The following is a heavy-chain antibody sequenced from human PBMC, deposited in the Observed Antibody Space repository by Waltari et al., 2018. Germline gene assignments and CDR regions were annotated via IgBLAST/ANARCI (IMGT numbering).Heavy chain of an antibody. CDR2: IIPILGIT. D-gene: IGHD1-7*01. V-gene: IGHV1-69*10. CDR3: ARASPTGNWNYRVHSHLDY. CDR1: GGTFSSYA. J-gene: IGHJ4*02. Sequence: QVQLVQSGAEVKKPGSSVKVSCKASGGTFSSYAISWVRQAPGQGLEWMGGIIPILGITNYAQKFQGRVTITADKSTSTAYMGLSSLRSEDTAVYYCARASPTGNWNYRVHSHLDYWGQGTLVTVSS.